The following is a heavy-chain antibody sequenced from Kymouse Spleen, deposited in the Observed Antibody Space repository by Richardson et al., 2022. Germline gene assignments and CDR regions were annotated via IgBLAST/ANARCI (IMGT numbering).Heavy chain of an antibody. CDR3: ASLLLWFGESGG. V-gene: IGHV3-21*03. CDR2: ISSSSSYI. D-gene: IGHD3-10*01. CDR1: GFTFSSYS. Sequence: EVQLVESGGGLVKPGGSLRLSCAASGFTFSSYSMNWVRQAPGKGLEWVSSISSSSSYIYYADSVKGRFTISRDNAKNSLYLQMNSLRAEDTAVYYCASLLLWFGESGGWGQGTLVTVSS. J-gene: IGHJ4*02,IGHJ5*02.